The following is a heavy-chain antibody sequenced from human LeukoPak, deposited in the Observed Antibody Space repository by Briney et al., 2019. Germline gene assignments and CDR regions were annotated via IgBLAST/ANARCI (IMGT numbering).Heavy chain of an antibody. CDR2: ISYIGST. CDR1: GGSISTYY. J-gene: IGHJ4*02. V-gene: IGHV4-59*01. D-gene: IGHD3-9*01. CDR3: ARGQEDDILTGYHRY. Sequence: SETLSLTCTVSGGSISTYYWSWIRQPPGKGLEWIGYISYIGSTKYNPSLKSRVTISVDASKNQSSLKLSSVTAADTAVYYCARGQEDDILTGYHRYWGQGTLVTVSS.